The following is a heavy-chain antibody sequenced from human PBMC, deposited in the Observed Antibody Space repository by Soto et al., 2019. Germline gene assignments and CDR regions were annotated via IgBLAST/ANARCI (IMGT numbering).Heavy chain of an antibody. J-gene: IGHJ4*02. Sequence: QVQLQQWGAGLLKPSETLSLTCAVYGGSFSGYYWSWIRQPPGKGLEWIGEINHSGSTNYNPSLKSRVTITVDTSKNQFSLKLSSVTAADTAVYYCAGGYGRNFYYWGQGTLVTVSS. CDR3: AGGYGRNFYY. D-gene: IGHD3-10*01. V-gene: IGHV4-34*01. CDR2: INHSGST. CDR1: GGSFSGYY.